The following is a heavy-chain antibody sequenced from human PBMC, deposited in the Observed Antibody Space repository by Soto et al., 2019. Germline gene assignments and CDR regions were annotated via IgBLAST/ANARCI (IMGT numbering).Heavy chain of an antibody. V-gene: IGHV3-7*03. J-gene: IGHJ2*01. CDR3: ARVDSSGWKNWYFDL. D-gene: IGHD6-19*01. CDR1: GFTFSSYW. CDR2: IKQDGSEK. Sequence: EVQLVESGGGLVQPGGSLRLSCAASGFTFSSYWMSWVRQAPGKGLEWVANIKQDGSEKYYVDSVKGRFTISRDNAKNSLYLQMNSLRAEDTAVYYCARVDSSGWKNWYFDLWCRGSLVTVSS.